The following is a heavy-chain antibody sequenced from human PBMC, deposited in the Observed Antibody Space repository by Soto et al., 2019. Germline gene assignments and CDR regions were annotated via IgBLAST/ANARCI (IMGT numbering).Heavy chain of an antibody. Sequence: PGGSLRLSCSASGVTFSSYAMSWVRQAPGKGLEWVSAISGSGGSTYYADSVKGRFTISRDNSKNTLYLQMNSLRAEDTAVYYCAKDPLGGEWLLWDDPWGQGTLVTVSS. CDR3: AKDPLGGEWLLWDDP. CDR1: GVTFSSYA. D-gene: IGHD3-3*01. J-gene: IGHJ5*02. CDR2: ISGSGGST. V-gene: IGHV3-23*01.